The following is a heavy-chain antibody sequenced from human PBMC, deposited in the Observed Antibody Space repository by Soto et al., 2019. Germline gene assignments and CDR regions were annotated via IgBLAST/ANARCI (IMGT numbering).Heavy chain of an antibody. V-gene: IGHV3-30*18. CDR2: ISYDGSNK. J-gene: IGHJ6*03. Sequence: GGSLRLSCAASGFTFSSYGMHWVRQAPGKGLEWVAVISYDGSNKYYADSVKGRFTISRDNSKNTLYLQMNSLRAEDTAVYYCAKVPGPYGDYYYYYMDVWGKGTTVTVSS. CDR3: AKVPGPYGDYYYYYMDV. D-gene: IGHD4-17*01. CDR1: GFTFSSYG.